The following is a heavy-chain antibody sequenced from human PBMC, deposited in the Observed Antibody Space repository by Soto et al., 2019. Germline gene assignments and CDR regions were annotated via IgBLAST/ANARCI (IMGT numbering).Heavy chain of an antibody. J-gene: IGHJ4*02. CDR1: GFTFSSYA. CDR2: ISGSGGST. V-gene: IGHV3-23*01. CDR3: ARRGSGSYCDS. Sequence: EVQLLESGGGLVQPGGSLRLSCAASGFTFSSYAMRWVRQAPEKGLEWVSAISGSGGSTYYADSVKGRFTICRDNSKNTLYMQMNSLIAEDTAVYYCARRGSGSYCDSWGQGTLVTVSS. D-gene: IGHD1-26*01.